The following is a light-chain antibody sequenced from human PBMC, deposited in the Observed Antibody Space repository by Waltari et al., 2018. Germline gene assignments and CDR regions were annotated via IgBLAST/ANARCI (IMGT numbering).Light chain of an antibody. CDR3: QQYSDWPWT. J-gene: IGKJ1*01. Sequence: EIVLTQSPATLSLSPGERVTLSCRASLYVTKTLAWYQQKPGQAPRLLVFASSTRATGVPARFTGSGSGTEFTLTISSLQSEDSATYYCQQYSDWPWTFGQGTRVEVK. CDR2: ASS. CDR1: LYVTKT. V-gene: IGKV3-15*01.